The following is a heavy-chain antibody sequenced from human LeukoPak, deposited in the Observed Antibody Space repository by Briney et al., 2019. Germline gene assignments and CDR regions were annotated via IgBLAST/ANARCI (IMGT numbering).Heavy chain of an antibody. CDR3: ATGIVLMVYWPGPDY. CDR2: ISGSGGST. V-gene: IGHV3-23*01. J-gene: IGHJ4*02. CDR1: GFTFSSYS. D-gene: IGHD2-8*01. Sequence: GGSLRLSCAASGFTFSSYSMSWVRHAPGKGLGWVSAISGSGGSTYYADSVKGRFTISRDNSKNTLYLQMNSLRAEDTAVYYCATGIVLMVYWPGPDYWGQGTLVTVSS.